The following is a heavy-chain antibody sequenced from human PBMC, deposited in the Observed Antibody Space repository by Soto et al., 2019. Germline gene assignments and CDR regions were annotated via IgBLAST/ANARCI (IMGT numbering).Heavy chain of an antibody. J-gene: IGHJ4*02. CDR2: IYPGDSDT. Sequence: GGALKNSYTVSGYNFTRYWIGWVRQKPGKGLEWMGIIYPGDSDTRYSPSFQGQVTISADKSISTAYLQWSSLKASDTAMYYCARLLPGATMFFDYWGQGTLVTVSS. CDR1: GYNFTRYW. D-gene: IGHD1-26*01. CDR3: ARLLPGATMFFDY. V-gene: IGHV5-51*01.